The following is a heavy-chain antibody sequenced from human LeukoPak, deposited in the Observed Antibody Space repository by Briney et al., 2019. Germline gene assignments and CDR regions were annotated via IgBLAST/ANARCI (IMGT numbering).Heavy chain of an antibody. J-gene: IGHJ4*02. D-gene: IGHD3-10*01. V-gene: IGHV4-39*01. CDR1: GGSISSSSYY. CDR3: ARLILLWFGEFYYNPIDY. CDR2: IYYSGST. Sequence: SEALSLTCTVSGGSISSSSYYWGWIRQPPGKGLEWIGSIYYSGSTYYNPSLKSRVTISVDTSKNQFSLKLSSVTAADTAVYYCARLILLWFGEFYYNPIDYWGQGTLVTVS.